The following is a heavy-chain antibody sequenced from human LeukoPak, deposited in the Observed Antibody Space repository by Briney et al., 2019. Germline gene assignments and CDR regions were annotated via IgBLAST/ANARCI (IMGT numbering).Heavy chain of an antibody. CDR2: TYYRSKWHN. D-gene: IGHD3-3*01. CDR3: ARHRDLHYDFRNNFWSGAFDV. Sequence: PSQTLSLTCAISGDSVSSVSAAWNWIRQSPSSGLQWLGRTYYRSKWHNEYAESLKSRISLNPDTSKNQVSLQLNSVTPEDTAVYYCARHRDLHYDFRNNFWSGAFDVWGQGTSVTVSS. J-gene: IGHJ3*01. V-gene: IGHV6-1*01. CDR1: GDSVSSVSAA.